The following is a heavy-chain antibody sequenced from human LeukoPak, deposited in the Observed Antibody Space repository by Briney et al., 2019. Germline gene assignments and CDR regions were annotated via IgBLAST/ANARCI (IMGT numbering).Heavy chain of an antibody. CDR3: ARAIAAAGTDWDAFDI. Sequence: SETLSLTCTVSGGSISSYYWSWIRQPPGKGLEWIGYIYYSGSTNYNPSLKSRVTISVDTSKNQFSLKLSSVTAADTAVYYCARAIAAAGTDWDAFDIWGQGTMVTVSS. J-gene: IGHJ3*02. CDR1: GGSISSYY. D-gene: IGHD6-13*01. V-gene: IGHV4-59*01. CDR2: IYYSGST.